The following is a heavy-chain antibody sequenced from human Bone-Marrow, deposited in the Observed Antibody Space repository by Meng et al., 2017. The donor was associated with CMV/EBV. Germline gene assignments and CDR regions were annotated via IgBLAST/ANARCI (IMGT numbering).Heavy chain of an antibody. CDR3: AREGVPAAIGGMDV. J-gene: IGHJ6*01. Sequence: GSLRLSCAASGFTFNGYAMHWVRQAPGKGLEWVSSISSSSSYIYYADSVKGRFTISRDNAKNSLYLQMNSLRAEDTAVYYCAREGVPAAIGGMDVWGQGTTVTGSS. CDR2: ISSSSSYI. V-gene: IGHV3-21*01. CDR1: GFTFNGYA. D-gene: IGHD2-2*01.